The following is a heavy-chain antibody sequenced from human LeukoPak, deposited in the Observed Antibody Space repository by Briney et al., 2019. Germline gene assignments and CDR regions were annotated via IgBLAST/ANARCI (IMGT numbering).Heavy chain of an antibody. Sequence: GGSLRLSCAASGFTFSNAWMSWVRQAPGKGLEWVGRIKSKTDGGTTDYAAPVKGRFTISRDDSKNTLYLQMNSLKTEDTAVYYCTTNYYGSGRFFDYWGQGTLVTVSS. CDR3: TTNYYGSGRFFDY. J-gene: IGHJ4*02. D-gene: IGHD3-10*01. CDR1: GFTFSNAW. CDR2: IKSKTDGGTT. V-gene: IGHV3-15*01.